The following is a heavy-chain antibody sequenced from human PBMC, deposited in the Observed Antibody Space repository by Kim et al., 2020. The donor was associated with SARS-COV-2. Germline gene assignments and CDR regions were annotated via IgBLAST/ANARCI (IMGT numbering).Heavy chain of an antibody. J-gene: IGHJ4*02. D-gene: IGHD3-22*01. CDR2: INHSGST. CDR1: GGSFSGYY. Sequence: SETLSLTCAVYGGSFSGYYWSWIRQPPGKGLEWIGEINHSGSTNYNPSLKSRVTISVDTSKNQFSLKLSSVTAADTAVYYCATFADYYDSLHPHDYWGQGTLVTVSS. CDR3: ATFADYYDSLHPHDY. V-gene: IGHV4-34*01.